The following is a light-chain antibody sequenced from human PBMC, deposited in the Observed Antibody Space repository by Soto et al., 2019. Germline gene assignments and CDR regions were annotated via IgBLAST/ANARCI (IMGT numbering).Light chain of an antibody. J-gene: IGLJ3*02. V-gene: IGLV1-40*01. CDR3: QSYDSSLSGWV. Sequence: QSVLTQPPSVSGAPGQRVTISCTGSSSNIGAGYDVHWYQQLPGTAPKLLIYGNNNRPSGVPDRFSGSKSATSDSLAITGLQAEYEADYYCQSYDSSLSGWVFGGGTKVTVL. CDR2: GNN. CDR1: SSNIGAGYD.